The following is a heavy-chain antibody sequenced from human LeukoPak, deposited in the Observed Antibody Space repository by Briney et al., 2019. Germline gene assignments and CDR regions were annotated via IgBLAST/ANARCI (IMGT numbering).Heavy chain of an antibody. CDR3: ARDVAGFDY. V-gene: IGHV4-59*01. J-gene: IGHJ4*02. Sequence: PSETLSLTCTVSGGSISSYYWSWIRQPPGKGLEWIGYIYYSGSTNYNPSLKSRVTISVDTSKNQFSLRLSSVTAADTAVYYCARDVAGFDYWGQGTLVTVSS. D-gene: IGHD6-13*01. CDR1: GGSISSYY. CDR2: IYYSGST.